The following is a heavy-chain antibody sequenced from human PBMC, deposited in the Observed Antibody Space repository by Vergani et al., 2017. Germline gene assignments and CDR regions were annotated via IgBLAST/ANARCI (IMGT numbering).Heavy chain of an antibody. Sequence: EVQLVESGGGLVKPGGSLRLSCAASGFTFSSYSMNWVRQAPGKGLEWVSSISSSSSYIYYAVSVKGRFTISRDNAKNSLYLQMNSLRAEDTAVYYCARDLGLRGFDYWGQGTLVTVSS. J-gene: IGHJ4*02. CDR3: ARDLGLRGFDY. CDR2: ISSSSSYI. CDR1: GFTFSSYS. D-gene: IGHD7-27*01. V-gene: IGHV3-21*01.